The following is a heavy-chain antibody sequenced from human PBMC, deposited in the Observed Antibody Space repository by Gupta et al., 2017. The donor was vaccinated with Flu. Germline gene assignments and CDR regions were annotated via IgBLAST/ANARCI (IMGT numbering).Heavy chain of an antibody. J-gene: IGHJ3*02. V-gene: IGHV4-59*01. Sequence: QVQLQESGPGLVTPSETLSLTCTVSGDSLSPSFWNWIRQTPGKGLEWIGYSYFSGSANYNPSFKSRVGISVDSSKNQFSLRLSSVTAADTGVYYCARIPPSSGYYPNEPFDIWGQGTVVTVSS. D-gene: IGHD3-22*01. CDR2: SYFSGSA. CDR3: ARIPPSSGYYPNEPFDI. CDR1: GDSLSPSF.